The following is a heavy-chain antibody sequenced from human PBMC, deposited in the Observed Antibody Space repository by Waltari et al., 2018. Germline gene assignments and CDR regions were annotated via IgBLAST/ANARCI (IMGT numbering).Heavy chain of an antibody. CDR3: AREFYYSDAFTGV. D-gene: IGHD4-17*01. Sequence: VQLVQSGAEVKKPGASVKVSCKASGYSFTSFDIYRVGQAAGQGLEWMGWMNPDSGNTGYAEKFQGRVTMTRDTSISTAYMELSSLRSEDTAVYYCAREFYYSDAFTGVWGQGTLVTVSS. CDR2: MNPDSGNT. J-gene: IGHJ4*02. CDR1: GYSFTSFD. V-gene: IGHV1-8*01.